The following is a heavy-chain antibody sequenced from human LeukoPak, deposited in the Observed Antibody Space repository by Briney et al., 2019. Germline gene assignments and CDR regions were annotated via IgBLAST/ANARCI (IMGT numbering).Heavy chain of an antibody. V-gene: IGHV1-18*01. CDR1: GYTFTSYG. D-gene: IGHD4-17*01. J-gene: IGHJ6*02. CDR3: ARDSLEYGDQNPNYYYYGMDV. Sequence: PGASVKVSCKASGYTFTSYGISWVRQAPGQGLEWRGWISAYNGNTNYAQKLQGRVTMTTDTSTSTAYMELRSLRSDDTAVYYCARDSLEYGDQNPNYYYYGMDVWGQGTTVTVSS. CDR2: ISAYNGNT.